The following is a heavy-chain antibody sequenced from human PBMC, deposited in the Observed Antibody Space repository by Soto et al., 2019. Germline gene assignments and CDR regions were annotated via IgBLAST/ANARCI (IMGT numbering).Heavy chain of an antibody. CDR2: ISGSGNSK. CDR3: AKVLRRKYSDPLTDAFDF. D-gene: IGHD4-17*01. Sequence: GGSLRLSCEASGFTFENHVLTWVRQAPGKGLAWLTSISGSGNSKYYAESVKGRFATAGDESGQTLQLQMTSLTVDDTGIYFWAKVLRRKYSDPLTDAFDFWG. V-gene: IGHV3-23*01. J-gene: IGHJ3*01. CDR1: GFTFENHV.